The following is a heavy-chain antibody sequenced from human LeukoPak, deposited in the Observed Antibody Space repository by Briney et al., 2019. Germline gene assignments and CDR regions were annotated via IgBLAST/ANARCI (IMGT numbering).Heavy chain of an antibody. V-gene: IGHV3-30-3*01. J-gene: IGHJ4*01. CDR2: ISYDGSNK. CDR3: ATYGSGSGTFFDS. D-gene: IGHD3-10*01. CDR1: GFTFSSYA. Sequence: GGSLRLSCAASGFTFSSYAMHWVRQAPGKGLEWVAVISYDGSNKYYADSVKGRFTVSRDNAKSSLYLQMNNLRAEDTALYYCATYGSGSGTFFDSWGQGTLVTVSS.